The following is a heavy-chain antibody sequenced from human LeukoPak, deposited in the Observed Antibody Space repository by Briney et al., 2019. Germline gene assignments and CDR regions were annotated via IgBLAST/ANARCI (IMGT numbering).Heavy chain of an antibody. J-gene: IGHJ4*02. CDR3: AKKAGCSSSSCYHFDY. Sequence: GGSLSLSCAASGFTFSSYAMSWVRQAPGPGLEWVSAISGSGGSTYYADSVKGRCTISRDNSKNTLYLQMNSLRAEDTAVYYCAKKAGCSSSSCYHFDYWGQGTLVTVSS. D-gene: IGHD2-2*01. V-gene: IGHV3-23*01. CDR1: GFTFSSYA. CDR2: ISGSGGST.